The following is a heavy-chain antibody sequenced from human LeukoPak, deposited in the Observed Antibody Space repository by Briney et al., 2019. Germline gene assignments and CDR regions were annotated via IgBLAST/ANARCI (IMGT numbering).Heavy chain of an antibody. J-gene: IGHJ4*02. CDR2: ISYDGNDK. CDR3: AKSTAPAGYYLDY. V-gene: IGHV3-30*18. Sequence: GGSLRLSCAASGFTSSTYGMHWVRQAPGKGLEWVAIISYDGNDKDYAGSVRGRFTISRDNSKNTLYLQMNSLRGEDTAVYYCAKSTAPAGYYLDYWGQGILVTVSS. CDR1: GFTSSTYG. D-gene: IGHD2-2*01.